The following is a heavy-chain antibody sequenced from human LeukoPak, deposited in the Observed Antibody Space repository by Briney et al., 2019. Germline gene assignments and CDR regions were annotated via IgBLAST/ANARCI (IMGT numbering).Heavy chain of an antibody. J-gene: IGHJ4*02. V-gene: IGHV3-66*01. CDR3: LRGDSRDF. Sequence: GGSLRLSCAASGFTVSRNYMSWVRQAPGKGLEWVSVIYSGGSTYYADSVKGRFTISRDNAQNVLYLQMNGLRGDDAAVYYCLRGDSRDFWGQGTLVTVSS. CDR1: GFTVSRNY. CDR2: IYSGGST. D-gene: IGHD3-22*01.